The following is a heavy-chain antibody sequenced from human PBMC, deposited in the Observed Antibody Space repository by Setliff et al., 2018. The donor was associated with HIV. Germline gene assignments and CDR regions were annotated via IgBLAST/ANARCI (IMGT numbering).Heavy chain of an antibody. CDR2: IYHTGST. V-gene: IGHV4-38-2*01. D-gene: IGHD3-3*01. CDR3: LRARAEWIGLHSVPSYFDY. J-gene: IGHJ4*02. Sequence: PSETLSLTCDVSGYSISSGYYWGWIRQSPGKGLEWIATIYHTGSTYYNPSLKSRVTISVDTSKNHFSLKVTSMTAADTAIYYCLRARAEWIGLHSVPSYFDYWGQGTLVTVSS. CDR1: GYSISSGYY.